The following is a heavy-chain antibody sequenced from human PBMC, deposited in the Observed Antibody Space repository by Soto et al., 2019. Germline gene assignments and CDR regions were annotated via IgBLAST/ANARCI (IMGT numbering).Heavy chain of an antibody. D-gene: IGHD3-22*01. Sequence: GGSLRLSCAASGFTVSSNYMNWVRQAPGKGPEWVSVIYSGGSTYYADSVKGRFTIFRDNSKNTLHLQMNSLRAEDTAVYYCSTAMTNYYYHYGMDVWGQGTTVTVSS. CDR3: STAMTNYYYHYGMDV. CDR1: GFTVSSNY. J-gene: IGHJ6*02. V-gene: IGHV3-53*01. CDR2: IYSGGST.